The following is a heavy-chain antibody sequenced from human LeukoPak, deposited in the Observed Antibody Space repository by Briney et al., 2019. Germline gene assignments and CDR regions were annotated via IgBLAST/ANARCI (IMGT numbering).Heavy chain of an antibody. CDR1: GGSISSYY. D-gene: IGHD3-22*01. CDR3: ATTQNYYDSSGYYPLGY. V-gene: IGHV4-4*09. Sequence: SETLSLTCTVSGGSISSYYWSWIRQPPGKGLEWIGYIYTSGSTNYNPSLKSRVTISVDTSKNQFSLKLSSMTAADTAVYYCATTQNYYDSSGYYPLGYWGQGTLVTVSS. J-gene: IGHJ4*02. CDR2: IYTSGST.